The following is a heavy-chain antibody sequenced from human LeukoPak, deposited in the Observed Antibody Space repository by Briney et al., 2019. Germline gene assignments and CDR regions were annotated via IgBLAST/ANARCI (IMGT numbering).Heavy chain of an antibody. D-gene: IGHD6-6*01. CDR2: MNPNSGNT. Sequence: ASVKVSCKASGYTFTSYDINWVRQATGQGLEWMGWMNPNSGNTGYAQKLQGRVTMTTDTSTSTAYMELRSLRSDDTAVYYCARDRVQYSSSNYYGMDVWGQGTTVTVSS. J-gene: IGHJ6*02. V-gene: IGHV1-8*01. CDR3: ARDRVQYSSSNYYGMDV. CDR1: GYTFTSYD.